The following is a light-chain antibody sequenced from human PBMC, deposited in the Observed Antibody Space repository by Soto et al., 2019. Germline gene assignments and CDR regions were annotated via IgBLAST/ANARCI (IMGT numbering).Light chain of an antibody. J-gene: IGKJ5*01. V-gene: IGKV3-15*01. Sequence: EILMTQSPATLSVSPGERVTLSCRAGQGVTTNFAWYQQKSGQSPRLLIYDVSSRATGVPSRFSGTGSETDITLTISGLQSEDSAIYFCQQYNNWPFSFGQGTRLEIK. CDR3: QQYNNWPFS. CDR1: QGVTTN. CDR2: DVS.